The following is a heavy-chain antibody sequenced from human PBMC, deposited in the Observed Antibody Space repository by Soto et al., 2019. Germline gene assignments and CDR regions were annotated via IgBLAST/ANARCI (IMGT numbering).Heavy chain of an antibody. Sequence: GSLRLSGAGSGFTFSSYSMNCVRQAPGKGLEWVSYISSSSSTIYYADSVKGRFTISRDNAKNSLYLQMNSLRDEDTAVYYCARDLGGSGRYYSLWYYYGMDVWGQGTTVTVSS. CDR3: ARDLGGSGRYYSLWYYYGMDV. D-gene: IGHD3-10*01. J-gene: IGHJ6*02. CDR2: ISSSSSTI. V-gene: IGHV3-48*02. CDR1: GFTFSSYS.